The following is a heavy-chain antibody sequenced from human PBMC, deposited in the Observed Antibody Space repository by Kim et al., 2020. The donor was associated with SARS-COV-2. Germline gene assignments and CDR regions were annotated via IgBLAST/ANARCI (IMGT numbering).Heavy chain of an antibody. Sequence: YSQSYQDRVTMSRDTSESTAYMDLSSLGSEDTTIYYCATTGFYNGRSHFDSWGQGTLVTVSS. D-gene: IGHD3-9*01. CDR3: ATTGFYNGRSHFDS. J-gene: IGHJ4*02. V-gene: IGHV1-3*01.